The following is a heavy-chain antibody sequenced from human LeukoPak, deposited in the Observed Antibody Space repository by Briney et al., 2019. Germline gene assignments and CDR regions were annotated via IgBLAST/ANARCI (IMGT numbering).Heavy chain of an antibody. D-gene: IGHD2-2*01. J-gene: IGHJ4*02. CDR1: GGSFSGYY. V-gene: IGHV4-34*01. CDR3: AGLITPYCSSTSCPWSNFDY. Sequence: SETLSLTCAVYGGSFSGYYWSWIRQPPGKGLEWIGEINHSGSTNYNPSLKSRVTISVDTSKNQFSLKLSSVTAADTAVYYCAGLITPYCSSTSCPWSNFDYWGQGTLVTVSS. CDR2: INHSGST.